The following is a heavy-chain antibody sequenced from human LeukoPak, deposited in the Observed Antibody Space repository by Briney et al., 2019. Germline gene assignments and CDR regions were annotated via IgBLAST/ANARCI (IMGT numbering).Heavy chain of an antibody. J-gene: IGHJ5*02. V-gene: IGHV1-69*06. CDR1: GGTFSSYA. D-gene: IGHD6-19*01. CDR3: ARDGGYSSELYWFDP. Sequence: TVKVSCKASGGTFSSYAISWVRQAPGQGLEWMGGIIPTFGTANYAQKFQGRVTITADKSTSTAYMELSSLRSEDTAVYYYARDGGYSSELYWFDPWGQGTLVTVSS. CDR2: IIPTFGTA.